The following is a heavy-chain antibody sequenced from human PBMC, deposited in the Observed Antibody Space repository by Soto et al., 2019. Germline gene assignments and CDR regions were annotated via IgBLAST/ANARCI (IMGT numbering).Heavy chain of an antibody. J-gene: IGHJ4*02. CDR1: GGSISSYY. Sequence: QVQLQESGPGLVKPSETLSLTCTVSGGSISSYYWSWIRQPPGKGLEWIGYIYYSGSTNYNPSLKSRVTISVDTPKNQCSLKLSSVTAADTAVYYCARADYGDSEPPDYWGQGTLVTVSS. D-gene: IGHD4-17*01. CDR2: IYYSGST. CDR3: ARADYGDSEPPDY. V-gene: IGHV4-59*01.